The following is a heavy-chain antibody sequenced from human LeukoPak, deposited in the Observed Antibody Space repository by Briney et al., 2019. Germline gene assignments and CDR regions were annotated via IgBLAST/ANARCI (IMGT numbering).Heavy chain of an antibody. D-gene: IGHD3-3*01. J-gene: IGHJ3*02. V-gene: IGHV4-59*12. CDR3: ARGSITVVPAFDI. CDR2: IYYSGSS. Sequence: SETLSLTCTLSGGSISTYYWSWIRQPPGKGLEWIGYIYYSGSSSYNPSPKSRGSMSVDTSKNQFSLKLSSVTAADTAVYYCARGSITVVPAFDIWGQGTMVTVSS. CDR1: GGSISTYY.